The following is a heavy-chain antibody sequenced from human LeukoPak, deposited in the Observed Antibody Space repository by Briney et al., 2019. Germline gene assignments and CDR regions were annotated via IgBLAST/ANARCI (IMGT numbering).Heavy chain of an antibody. CDR2: INHRGST. D-gene: IGHD5-12*01. V-gene: IGHV4-34*01. CDR1: GGSFSGYY. Sequence: SETLSLTCAVYGGSFSGYYWSWIRQPPGKGLEWIGEINHRGSTNYNPSLKSRVTISVDTSKKQISLKLSSVTAADTAVYYCATHSGYERGHYHYGMDVWGQGTTVIVSS. CDR3: ATHSGYERGHYHYGMDV. J-gene: IGHJ6*02.